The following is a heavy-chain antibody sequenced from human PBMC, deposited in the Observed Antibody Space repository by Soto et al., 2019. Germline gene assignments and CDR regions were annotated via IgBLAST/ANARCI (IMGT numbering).Heavy chain of an antibody. CDR3: ARGYYDILTGYYNAGFGY. CDR2: IHYNGNT. V-gene: IGHV4-59*12. Sequence: SETLSLTCTVSGDSISAYSWSWVRQPPGKGLEWIGNIHYNGNTKYNPSLKSRVTISVDKSKNQFSLKLSSVTAADTAVYYCARGYYDILTGYYNAGFGYWGQGTLVTVSS. CDR1: GDSISAYS. D-gene: IGHD3-9*01. J-gene: IGHJ4*02.